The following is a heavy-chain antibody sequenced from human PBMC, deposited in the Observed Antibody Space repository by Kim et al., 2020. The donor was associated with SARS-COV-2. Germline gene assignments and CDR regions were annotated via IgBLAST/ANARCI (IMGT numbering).Heavy chain of an antibody. D-gene: IGHD3-10*01. CDR3: AKDRYYYGSGSEGGFDY. J-gene: IGHJ4*02. Sequence: VKGRFTISRDNSKNTLYLQMNSLRAEDTAVYYCAKDRYYYGSGSEGGFDYWGQGTLVTVSS. V-gene: IGHV3-30*02.